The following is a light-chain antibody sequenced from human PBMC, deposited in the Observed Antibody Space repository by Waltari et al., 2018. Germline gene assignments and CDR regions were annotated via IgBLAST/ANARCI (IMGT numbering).Light chain of an antibody. J-gene: IGLJ3*02. CDR2: TNN. CDR1: SSNIGDNH. V-gene: IGLV1-47*01. CDR3: ASWDDKLNAWV. Sequence: QSVVTQPPSASGTPGQRVTISCSGSSSNIGDNHVYWYQQVPGTAPKLLVHTNNERSSGVPARFTGSKSCTSASLAIYGLRSEDEADYYCASWDDKLNAWVIGGGTRLTVL.